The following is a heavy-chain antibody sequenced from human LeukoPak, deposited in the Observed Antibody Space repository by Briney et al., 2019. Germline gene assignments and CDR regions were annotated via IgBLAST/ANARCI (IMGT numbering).Heavy chain of an antibody. V-gene: IGHV1-24*01. CDR3: ATMAVAGISGAFDY. J-gene: IGHJ4*02. CDR2: FDPEDGET. D-gene: IGHD6-19*01. Sequence: TSVKVSCKVSGYTLTELSMHWVRQAPGKGLEWMGGFDPEDGETIYAQKFQGRVTMTEDTSTDTAYMELSSLRSEDTAVYYCATMAVAGISGAFDYWGQGTLVTVSS. CDR1: GYTLTELS.